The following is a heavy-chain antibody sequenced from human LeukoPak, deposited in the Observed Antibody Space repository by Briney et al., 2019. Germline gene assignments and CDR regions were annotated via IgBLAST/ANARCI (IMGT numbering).Heavy chain of an antibody. J-gene: IGHJ3*02. CDR3: ARDPVRSGSPFGDAFDI. D-gene: IGHD3-10*01. CDR2: IKQDGSEK. V-gene: IGHV3-7*01. CDR1: EFTFSSHW. Sequence: GGSLRLSCAASEFTFSSHWMTWVRQAPGKGLEWVANIKQDGSEKYYVDSVKGRFTISRDNSKNTLYLQMNSLRAEDTAVYYCARDPVRSGSPFGDAFDIWGQGTMVTVSS.